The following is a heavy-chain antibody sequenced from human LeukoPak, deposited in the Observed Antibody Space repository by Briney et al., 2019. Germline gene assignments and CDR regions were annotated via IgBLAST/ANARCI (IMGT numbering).Heavy chain of an antibody. CDR1: GLSFNNCW. J-gene: IGHJ4*02. CDR2: IDNDGNT. CDR3: VGSIGWPAY. D-gene: IGHD6-19*01. V-gene: IGHV3-74*03. Sequence: PGGSLRLSCAPSGLSFNNCWMHWGRQAPGKGLEWVSRIDNDGNTKYADSVKGRFTISRDNAKNTLYLQMNSLRADDTAVYYCVGSIGWPAYWGQGSLVTVSS.